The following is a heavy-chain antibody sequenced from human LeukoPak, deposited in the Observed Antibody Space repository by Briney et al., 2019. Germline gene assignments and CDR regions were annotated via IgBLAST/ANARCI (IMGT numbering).Heavy chain of an antibody. V-gene: IGHV5-51*01. CDR3: ARRRTWIRPDHSAFDI. J-gene: IGHJ3*02. CDR2: IYPGDSDT. D-gene: IGHD5-18*01. Sequence: GESLKISCKGSGYSFTSYWIGWVRQMPGKGLEWMGIIYPGDSDTRYSRSFQGQVTISADKSISTAYLQCSSLKASDTAMYYCARRRTWIRPDHSAFDIWGQGTMVTVSS. CDR1: GYSFTSYW.